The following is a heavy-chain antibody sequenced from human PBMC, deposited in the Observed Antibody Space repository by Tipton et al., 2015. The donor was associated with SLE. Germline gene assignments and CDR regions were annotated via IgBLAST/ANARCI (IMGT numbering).Heavy chain of an antibody. J-gene: IGHJ4*02. D-gene: IGHD3-10*01. CDR1: GASISSARHN. Sequence: TLSLTCTVFGASISSARHNWGWIRRPPGKGVQWIGSIYYSGTTYQSPSFKGRITMSVDTSNNSFSLKLSSVTAADSAVYYCARHGPESSLLWFGDGLDFLGQGTLVTVSS. CDR2: IYYSGTT. V-gene: IGHV4-39*01. CDR3: ARHGPESSLLWFGDGLDF.